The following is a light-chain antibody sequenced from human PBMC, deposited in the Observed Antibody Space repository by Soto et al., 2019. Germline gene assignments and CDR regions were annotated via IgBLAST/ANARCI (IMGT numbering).Light chain of an antibody. CDR2: GTS. CDR1: QSVGRS. CDR3: QQYDNWPSVT. J-gene: IGKJ4*01. Sequence: IVMTQSPATLSVSPGERATLSCRASQSVGRSLAWYQQKPGQAPRLLIYGTSARATGIPATFSGSGSGTEFTLTISSLQSEDYAIYYCQQYDNWPSVTFGEGTKVEIK. V-gene: IGKV3-15*01.